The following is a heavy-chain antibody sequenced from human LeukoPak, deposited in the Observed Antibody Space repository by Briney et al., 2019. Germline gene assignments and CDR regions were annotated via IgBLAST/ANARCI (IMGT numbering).Heavy chain of an antibody. V-gene: IGHV1-24*01. D-gene: IGHD2-15*01. J-gene: IGHJ4*02. Sequence: ASVKVSCKVSGYTLSELSMHWVRQAPGTGLEWMGGFDPGNGETVYAQQFQGRVTMTEDTSTDTAYMELSSLRSEDSGVYFCATGGIYSLLDYWGQGTLVIVS. CDR1: GYTLSELS. CDR2: FDPGNGET. CDR3: ATGGIYSLLDY.